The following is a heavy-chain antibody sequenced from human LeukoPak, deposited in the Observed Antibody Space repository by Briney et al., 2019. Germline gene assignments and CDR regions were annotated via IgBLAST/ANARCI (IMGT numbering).Heavy chain of an antibody. CDR1: GVTFNNAW. CDR2: IKSKTGGGTT. Sequence: GGSLRLSCAASGVTFNNAWMSGVRQGPGGGLGWVGRIKSKTGGGTTDYAAPDKRRFTISRDDSKNTLYLQMNSLKTEDTAVYYCTTDLQYYDILTGYSEDYYFDYWGQGTLVTVSS. J-gene: IGHJ4*02. D-gene: IGHD3-9*01. CDR3: TTDLQYYDILTGYSEDYYFDY. V-gene: IGHV3-15*01.